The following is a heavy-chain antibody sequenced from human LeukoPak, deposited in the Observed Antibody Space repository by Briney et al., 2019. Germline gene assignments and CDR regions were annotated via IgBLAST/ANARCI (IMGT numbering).Heavy chain of an antibody. Sequence: GGSLRLSCAASGFTFSNAWMSWVRQAPGKGLEWVGRIKSKTDGGTTDYAAPVKGRFTISRDDSKNTLYLQMNSLTTEDTAVSYCTTKLGLWFGEFAPWGQGTLVTVSS. D-gene: IGHD3-10*01. V-gene: IGHV3-15*01. J-gene: IGHJ5*02. CDR3: TTKLGLWFGEFAP. CDR1: GFTFSNAW. CDR2: IKSKTDGGTT.